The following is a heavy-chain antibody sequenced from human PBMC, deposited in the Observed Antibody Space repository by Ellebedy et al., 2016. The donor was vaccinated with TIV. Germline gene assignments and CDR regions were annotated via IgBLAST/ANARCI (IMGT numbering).Heavy chain of an antibody. CDR2: IYYSGST. Sequence: MPSETLSLTCTVSGGSISSYYWTWIRQPPGKGLEWIGYIYYSGSTNYNPSLKSRVTISVDTSKNQFSLKLNSVTAADTAVYYCAKDRSKLDYWGQGSLVTVSS. CDR3: AKDRSKLDY. V-gene: IGHV4-59*01. CDR1: GGSISSYY. J-gene: IGHJ4*02.